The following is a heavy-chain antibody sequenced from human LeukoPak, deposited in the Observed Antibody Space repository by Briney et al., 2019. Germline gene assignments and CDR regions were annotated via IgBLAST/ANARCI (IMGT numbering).Heavy chain of an antibody. J-gene: IGHJ5*02. CDR3: ARGGGPVDNWFDP. V-gene: IGHV4-59*01. Sequence: SETLSLTCTVSGVSISSYYGSWIRQPPGKGREWIGYIYYSGSTNYNPSLKSRVTISVDTSKNQFSLKLSSVTAADTAVYYCARGGGPVDNWFDPWGQGTLVTVSS. CDR1: GVSISSYY. CDR2: IYYSGST. D-gene: IGHD2-15*01.